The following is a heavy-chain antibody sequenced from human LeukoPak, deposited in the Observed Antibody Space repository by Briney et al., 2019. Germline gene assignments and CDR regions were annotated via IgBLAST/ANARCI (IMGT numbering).Heavy chain of an antibody. D-gene: IGHD3-22*01. CDR2: ISGSGGST. J-gene: IGHJ5*02. V-gene: IGHV3-23*01. Sequence: KTGGSLRLSCAASGFTFSSYGMSWVRQAPGKGLEWVSAISGSGGSTYYADSVKGRFTISRDNSKNTLYLQMNSLRAEDTAVYYCAKDGAVYDSNTLTWGQGTLVTVSS. CDR3: AKDGAVYDSNTLT. CDR1: GFTFSSYG.